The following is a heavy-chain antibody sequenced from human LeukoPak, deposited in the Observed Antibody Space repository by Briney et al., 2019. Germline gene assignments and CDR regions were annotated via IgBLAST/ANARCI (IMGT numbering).Heavy chain of an antibody. CDR1: GYRITSYW. D-gene: IGHD6-13*01. CDR2: IYPGDSDT. CDR3: ARRDSISWYVDY. J-gene: IGHJ4*02. V-gene: IGHV5-51*01. Sequence: GESLKTSCKGSGYRITSYWIGWVRQMRGKRMAWVGIIYPGDSDTRYSPSFQGQVTISADKSSSTAYLQWSSLRASDTAMYYCARRDSISWYVDYWGQGTLVTVSS.